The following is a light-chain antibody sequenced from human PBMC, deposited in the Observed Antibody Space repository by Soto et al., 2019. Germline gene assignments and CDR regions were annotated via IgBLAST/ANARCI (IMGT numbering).Light chain of an antibody. CDR1: QSVGNN. CDR3: QQYDKSPPWT. CDR2: EAS. J-gene: IGKJ1*01. Sequence: EIVLTQSPATLSLSPGERATLSCRASQSVGNNLAWYQQKPGQAPGLLIYEASTRATGIPARFSGSGSGTDFTLTINSLQSDDFATYYCQQYDKSPPWTFGQGTKVE. V-gene: IGKV3D-15*01.